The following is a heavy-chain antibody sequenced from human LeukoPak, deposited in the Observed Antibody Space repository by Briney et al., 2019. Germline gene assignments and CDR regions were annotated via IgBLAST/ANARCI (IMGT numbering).Heavy chain of an antibody. D-gene: IGHD3-22*01. CDR1: GFTFSSYG. CDR2: ISYDGSNK. CDR3: AKDLVNYYDSSGHQPLVGY. Sequence: GGSLRLSCATSGFTFSSYGMHWVRQAPGKGLEWVAVISYDGSNKYYADSVKGRFTISRDNSKNTLYLQMNSLRAEDTAVYYCAKDLVNYYDSSGHQPLVGYWGQGTLVTVSS. V-gene: IGHV3-30*18. J-gene: IGHJ4*02.